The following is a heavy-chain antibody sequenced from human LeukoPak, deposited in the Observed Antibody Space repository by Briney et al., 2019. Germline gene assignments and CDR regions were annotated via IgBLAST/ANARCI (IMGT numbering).Heavy chain of an antibody. D-gene: IGHD3-22*01. CDR3: AKGQGYYDSSGYYDTDY. Sequence: PGRSLRLSCAASGFTFDDYAMHWVRQAPGKGLEWVSGISWNSGSIGYADSVKGRFTISRDNAKNSLYLQMNSLRAEDTALYYCAKGQGYYDSSGYYDTDYWGQGTLVTVSS. J-gene: IGHJ4*02. CDR1: GFTFDDYA. CDR2: ISWNSGSI. V-gene: IGHV3-9*01.